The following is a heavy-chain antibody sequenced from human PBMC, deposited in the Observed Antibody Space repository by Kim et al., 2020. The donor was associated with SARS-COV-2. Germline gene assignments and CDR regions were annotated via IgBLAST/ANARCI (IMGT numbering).Heavy chain of an antibody. V-gene: IGHV4-59*08. CDR3: ARLSGVIAARRFDY. Sequence: SETLSLTCTVSGGSISSYYWSWIRQPPGKGLEWIGYIYYSGSTNYNPSLKSRVTISVDTSKNQFSLKLSSVTAADTAVYYCARLSGVIAARRFDYWGQGT. D-gene: IGHD6-6*01. CDR2: IYYSGST. J-gene: IGHJ4*02. CDR1: GGSISSYY.